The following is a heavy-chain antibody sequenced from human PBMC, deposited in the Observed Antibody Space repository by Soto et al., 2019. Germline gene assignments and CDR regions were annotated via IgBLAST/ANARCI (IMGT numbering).Heavy chain of an antibody. Sequence: QVQLVESGGGVVQPGRSLRLSCAASGFTFSSYAMHWVRQAPGKGLEWVAVISYDGSNKYYADSVKGRFTISRDNSQNTLYLQMNSQRAEDTALYYCASSYSGSKPTQYYFDYWGQGTLVTVS. CDR3: ASSYSGSKPTQYYFDY. CDR1: GFTFSSYA. J-gene: IGHJ4*02. V-gene: IGHV3-30-3*01. D-gene: IGHD1-26*01. CDR2: ISYDGSNK.